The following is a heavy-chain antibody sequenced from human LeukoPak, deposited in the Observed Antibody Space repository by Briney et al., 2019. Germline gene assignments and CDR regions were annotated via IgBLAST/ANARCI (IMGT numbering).Heavy chain of an antibody. CDR1: GFTFGNSW. V-gene: IGHV3-74*01. J-gene: IGHJ3*01. Sequence: GGSLTLSCAASGFTFGNSWVHWLRQAPGKGLVWVSLINADGSTATYADSVKGRFTISRDNARNTLSLQMNSLTIEDTAVYYCVVVVEPPDSDGFDVWGQGTMITVSS. D-gene: IGHD1-14*01. CDR3: VVVVEPPDSDGFDV. CDR2: INADGSTA.